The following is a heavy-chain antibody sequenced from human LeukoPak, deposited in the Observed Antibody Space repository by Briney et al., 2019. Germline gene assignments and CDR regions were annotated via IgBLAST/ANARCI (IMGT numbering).Heavy chain of an antibody. CDR3: ARMMYSRGGYYFDY. D-gene: IGHD6-13*01. Sequence: ASVKVSCKASGYTFTGYYMHWVRQAPGQGLEWMGWINPNSGGTNYAQKFRGWVTMTRDTSISTAYMELSRLRSDDTAVYYCARMMYSRGGYYFDYWGQGTLVTVSS. CDR1: GYTFTGYY. CDR2: INPNSGGT. V-gene: IGHV1-2*04. J-gene: IGHJ4*02.